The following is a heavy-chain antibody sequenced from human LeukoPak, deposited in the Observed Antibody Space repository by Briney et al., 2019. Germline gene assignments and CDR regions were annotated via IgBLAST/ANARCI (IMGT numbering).Heavy chain of an antibody. J-gene: IGHJ4*02. Sequence: GGSLRLSCAASGFTFSSYAMHWVRQAPGKGLEWVAVISYDGSNKYYTDSVKGRFTISRDNSKNTLYLQMNSLRAEDTAVYYCARDFSVGALIFSFGYWGQGTLVTVSS. D-gene: IGHD1-26*01. CDR1: GFTFSSYA. CDR2: ISYDGSNK. CDR3: ARDFSVGALIFSFGY. V-gene: IGHV3-30-3*01.